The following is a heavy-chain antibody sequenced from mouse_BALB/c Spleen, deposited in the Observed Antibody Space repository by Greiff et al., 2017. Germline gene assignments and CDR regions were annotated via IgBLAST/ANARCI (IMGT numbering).Heavy chain of an antibody. CDR2: IRLKSNNYAT. CDR3: TSTRGYYYAMDY. J-gene: IGHJ4*01. D-gene: IGHD2-1*01. CDR1: GFTFSNYW. V-gene: IGHV6-6*02. Sequence: VQRVESGGGLVQPGGSMKLSCVASGFTFSNYWMNWVRQSPEKGLEWVAEIRLKSNNYATHYAESVKGRFTISRDDSKSSVYLQMNNLRAEDTGIYYCTSTRGYYYAMDYWGQGTSVTVSS.